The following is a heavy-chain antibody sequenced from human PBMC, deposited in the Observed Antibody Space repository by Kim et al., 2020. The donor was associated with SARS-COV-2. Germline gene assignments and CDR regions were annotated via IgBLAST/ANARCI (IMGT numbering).Heavy chain of an antibody. J-gene: IGHJ3*02. Sequence: GGSLRLSCAASGFTVSSNYMSWVRQAPGKGLEWVSVIYSGGSTYYADSVKGRFTISRDNSKNTLYLQMNSLRAEDTAVYYCARHGSSGYLDAFDIWGQGTMVTVSS. CDR2: IYSGGST. CDR1: GFTVSSNY. V-gene: IGHV3-66*04. D-gene: IGHD3-22*01. CDR3: ARHGSSGYLDAFDI.